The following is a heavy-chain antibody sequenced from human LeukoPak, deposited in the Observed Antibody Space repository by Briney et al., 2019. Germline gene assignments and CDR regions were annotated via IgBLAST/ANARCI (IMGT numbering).Heavy chain of an antibody. CDR2: IHPTGGTT. D-gene: IGHD4-11*01. CDR1: GYTFTSYY. CDR3: VKGGTWTTYYFDF. V-gene: IGHV1-46*01. Sequence: ASVKVSCRASGYTFTSYYMHWVRQAPGQGPEWMGVIHPTGGTTTYAQKFQDRVTMTRDTSTTTVYMELSSLRSEDTAIYYCVKGGTWTTYYFDFWGQGTLVTVSS. J-gene: IGHJ4*02.